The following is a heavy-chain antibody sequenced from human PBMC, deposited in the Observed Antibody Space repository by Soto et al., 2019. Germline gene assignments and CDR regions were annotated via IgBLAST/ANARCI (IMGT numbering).Heavy chain of an antibody. V-gene: IGHV4-34*01. CDR1: GGSFSGYY. Sequence: QVQLQQWGAGLLKPSETLSLTCAVYGGSFSGYYWSWIRQPPGKGLEWIGEINHSGSTNYNPSLKSRVTISVDTSKNQFSLKLSSVTAADTAVYYCARDDGGPGDYLGQGTLVTVSS. D-gene: IGHD3-10*01. CDR2: INHSGST. J-gene: IGHJ4*02. CDR3: ARDDGGPGDY.